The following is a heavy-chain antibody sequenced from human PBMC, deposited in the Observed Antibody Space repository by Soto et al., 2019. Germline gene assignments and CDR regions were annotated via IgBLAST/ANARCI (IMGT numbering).Heavy chain of an antibody. V-gene: IGHV3-74*01. CDR2: INDDGIST. CDR3: TRGPRSTSTGTGAF. D-gene: IGHD1-1*01. Sequence: PGGSLRLSCVASGFTLTNNGMHWVRQVPGKGPEWVSRINDDGISTNYADSVKGRFTISRDNAKNTLYLQMNALRVEDTAVYYCTRGPRSTSTGTGAFWGQGTLVTVSS. CDR1: GFTLTNNG. J-gene: IGHJ4*02.